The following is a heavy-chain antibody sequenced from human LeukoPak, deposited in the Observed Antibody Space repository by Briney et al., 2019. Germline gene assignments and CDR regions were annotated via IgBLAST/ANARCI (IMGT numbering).Heavy chain of an antibody. Sequence: SVKVSCKASGGTFSSYAISWVRQAPGQGLEWMGGIIPIFGTANYAQKFQGRVTITADESTSTAYMELSSLRSEDTAVYYCARDGYYYDSSGYSYYYYYGMDVWGQGTTVTVSS. V-gene: IGHV1-69*13. D-gene: IGHD3-22*01. CDR3: ARDGYYYDSSGYSYYYYYGMDV. CDR1: GGTFSSYA. CDR2: IIPIFGTA. J-gene: IGHJ6*02.